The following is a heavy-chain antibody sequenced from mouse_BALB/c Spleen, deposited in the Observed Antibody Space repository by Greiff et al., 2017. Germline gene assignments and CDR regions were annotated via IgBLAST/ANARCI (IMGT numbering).Heavy chain of an antibody. Sequence: VQLQQTGPELVKPGASVKISCKASGYSFTDYIMLWVKQSHGKSLGWIGNINPYYGSTSYNLKFKGKATLTVDKSSSTAYMQLNSLTSEDSAVYYCARGYGNYGLFMDYWGQGTSVTVSS. D-gene: IGHD2-1*01. J-gene: IGHJ4*01. CDR1: GYSFTDYI. CDR3: ARGYGNYGLFMDY. CDR2: INPYYGST. V-gene: IGHV1-39*01.